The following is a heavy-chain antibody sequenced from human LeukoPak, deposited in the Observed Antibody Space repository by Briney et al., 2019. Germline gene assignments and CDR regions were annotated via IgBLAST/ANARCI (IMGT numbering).Heavy chain of an antibody. CDR2: IYTSGST. CDR3: ASGGNSAWDAFDI. V-gene: IGHV4-4*07. D-gene: IGHD4-23*01. Sequence: SETLSLTCAVSGDSIGGYYWSWIRQPAGKGLEWIGRIYTSGSTNYNPSLKSRVTMSVDTSKNQFSLKLTSVTVADTAVYYCASGGNSAWDAFDIWAKGQASPSLQ. CDR1: GDSIGGYY. J-gene: IGHJ3*02.